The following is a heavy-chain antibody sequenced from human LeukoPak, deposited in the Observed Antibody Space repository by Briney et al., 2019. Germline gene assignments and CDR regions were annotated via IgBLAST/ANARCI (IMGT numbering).Heavy chain of an antibody. J-gene: IGHJ4*02. CDR2: IYTSGST. V-gene: IGHV4-4*07. CDR3: AREYSSSWLDY. D-gene: IGHD6-13*01. CDR1: GGSISSYY. Sequence: PSETLSLTCTVSGGSISSYYWSWIRQPAGKGLEWIGRIYTSGSTNYNPSLKSRVTMSVDTSKDQSSLKLSSVTAADTAVYYCAREYSSSWLDYWGQGTLVTVSS.